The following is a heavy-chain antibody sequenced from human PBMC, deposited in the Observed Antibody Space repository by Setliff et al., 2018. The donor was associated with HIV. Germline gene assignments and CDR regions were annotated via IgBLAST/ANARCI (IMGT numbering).Heavy chain of an antibody. Sequence: GASVKVSCKASGYTFSSYGISWVRQAPGQGVEWMGWISAYNGNTNYAQKLQGRVTMTTDTSTSTAYMELRSLRSDDTAVYYCARGYYNFWSGYYDSRFPNPIDSFDIWGQGTMVTVSS. J-gene: IGHJ3*02. V-gene: IGHV1-18*01. CDR3: ARGYYNFWSGYYDSRFPNPIDSFDI. CDR1: GYTFSSYG. D-gene: IGHD3-3*01. CDR2: ISAYNGNT.